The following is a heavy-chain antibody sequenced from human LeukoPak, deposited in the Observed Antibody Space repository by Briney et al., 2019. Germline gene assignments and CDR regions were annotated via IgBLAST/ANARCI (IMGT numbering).Heavy chain of an antibody. V-gene: IGHV1-2*02. Sequence: ASVKVSCKASGYTFTGYYMHWVRQAPGQGLEWMGWINPNSGGTNYAQKFQGRVTMTRDTSISTAYMELSRLRSDDTAVYYCASYSIYGWGSYYPPWGQGTLVTVSS. CDR3: ASYSIYGWGSYYPP. D-gene: IGHD3-10*01. CDR2: INPNSGGT. J-gene: IGHJ5*02. CDR1: GYTFTGYY.